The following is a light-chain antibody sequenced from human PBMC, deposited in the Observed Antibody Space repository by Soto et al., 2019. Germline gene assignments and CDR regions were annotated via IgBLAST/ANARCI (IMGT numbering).Light chain of an antibody. CDR3: QQYGGSPWT. Sequence: EIALTQSPGTLSLSPGERATLSCRASQSVSSNYFAWYQQRRGQAPRLLLYGASSRATGVPDRFSGSGSGTDVTLTISRLEPEDFAVDYCQQYGGSPWTFGQGTKV. CDR1: QSVSSNY. CDR2: GAS. J-gene: IGKJ1*01. V-gene: IGKV3-20*01.